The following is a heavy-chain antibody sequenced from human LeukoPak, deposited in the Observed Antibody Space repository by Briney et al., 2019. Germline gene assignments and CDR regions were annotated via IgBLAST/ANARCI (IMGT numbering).Heavy chain of an antibody. V-gene: IGHV3-74*01. CDR3: ARVRYIVATSGDFDY. J-gene: IGHJ4*02. CDR2: INSDGSST. CDR1: EFTFSSYW. D-gene: IGHD5-12*01. Sequence: GGSLRLSCAASEFTFSSYWMHWVRQAPGKGLVWVSRINSDGSSTSYADSVKGRFTISRDNAKNTLYLQMNSLRAEDTAVYYCARVRYIVATSGDFDYWGQGTLVTVSS.